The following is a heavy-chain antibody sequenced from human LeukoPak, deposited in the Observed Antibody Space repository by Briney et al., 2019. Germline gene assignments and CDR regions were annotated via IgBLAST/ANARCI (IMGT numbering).Heavy chain of an antibody. CDR3: AAYYYDSSGYHNGVDY. Sequence: KPSETLSLTCTVSGGSISSSSYYWGWIRQPPGKGLEWIGRIYTSGSTNYNPSLKSRVTISVDTSKNQFSLKLSSVTAADTAVYYCAAYYYDSSGYHNGVDYWGQGTLVTVSS. D-gene: IGHD3-22*01. V-gene: IGHV4-61*02. CDR1: GGSISSSSYY. J-gene: IGHJ4*02. CDR2: IYTSGST.